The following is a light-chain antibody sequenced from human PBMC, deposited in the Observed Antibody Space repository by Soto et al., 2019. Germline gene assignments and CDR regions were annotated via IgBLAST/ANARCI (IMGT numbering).Light chain of an antibody. J-gene: IGLJ2*01. CDR2: LNNDGSH. V-gene: IGLV4-69*01. CDR3: QTWGTGIQV. CDR1: SGHSTYA. Sequence: QLVLTQSPSASASLGASVQLTCTLSSGHSTYAIAWHQHRPEKGPRYLMRLNNDGSHIKGDGIPDRFSGSSFGAERYLSISSLQSEDEADYYCQTWGTGIQVFGGGTKLTVL.